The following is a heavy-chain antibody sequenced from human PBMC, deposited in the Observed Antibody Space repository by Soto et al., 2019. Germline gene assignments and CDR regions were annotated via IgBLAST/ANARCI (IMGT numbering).Heavy chain of an antibody. V-gene: IGHV3-23*01. CDR2: ISSSGGST. J-gene: IGHJ6*02. D-gene: IGHD3-10*01. CDR3: AKDRDTYFSYGLDV. CDR1: GFTFRLND. Sequence: PGGSLRLSCAASGFTFRLNDMTWVRQAPGKGLEWVLSISSSGGSTYYADSVKGRFTISRDNSKNTLSLQMNSLSAEDTAVYYCAKDRDTYFSYGLDVWGQGTTVTVSS.